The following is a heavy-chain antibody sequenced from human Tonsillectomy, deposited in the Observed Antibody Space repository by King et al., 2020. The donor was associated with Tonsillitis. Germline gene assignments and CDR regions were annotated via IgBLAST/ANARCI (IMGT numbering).Heavy chain of an antibody. D-gene: IGHD1-26*01. CDR1: GFTFRGYG. J-gene: IGHJ6*02. V-gene: IGHV3-48*01. CDR2: ISSTSSTI. Sequence: DVQLVESGGGLVQPGGSLRLSCAASGFTFRGYGMNWVLPAPGEGLEWVSYISSTSSTIFYADSVNVRFTISRDNAMNSLYLQMNSLRAEDTAVYYCARDGTPDFYYGMDVWGQGTTVTVSS. CDR3: ARDGTPDFYYGMDV.